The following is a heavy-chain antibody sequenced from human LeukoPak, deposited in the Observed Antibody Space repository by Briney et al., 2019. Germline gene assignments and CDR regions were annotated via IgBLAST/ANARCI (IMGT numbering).Heavy chain of an antibody. J-gene: IGHJ4*02. Sequence: PGGSLRLSCAASGFTVSSNYMSWVRQAPGKGLERVSVIYSGGSTYYADSVKGRFTISRDNSKNTLYLQMNSLRAEDTAVYYCARGGDTVMAHFDYWGQGTLVTVSS. V-gene: IGHV3-66*01. CDR1: GFTVSSNY. CDR2: IYSGGST. D-gene: IGHD5-18*01. CDR3: ARGGDTVMAHFDY.